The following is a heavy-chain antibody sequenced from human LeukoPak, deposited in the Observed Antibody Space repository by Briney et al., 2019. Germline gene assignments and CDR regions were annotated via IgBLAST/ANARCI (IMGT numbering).Heavy chain of an antibody. CDR1: GFTFSDYY. CDR3: AKGGGGSGSYFDY. D-gene: IGHD1-26*01. Sequence: SGGSLRLSCAASGFTFSDYYMSWIRQAPGKGLEWVSYISSSGSTIYYADSVKGRFTISRDNSKNTFYLQMNSLRAEDTAVYYCAKGGGGSGSYFDYWGQGTLVTVSS. CDR2: ISSSGSTI. J-gene: IGHJ4*02. V-gene: IGHV3-11*04.